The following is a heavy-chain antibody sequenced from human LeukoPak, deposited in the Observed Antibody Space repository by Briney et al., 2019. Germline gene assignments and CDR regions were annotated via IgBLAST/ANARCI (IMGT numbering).Heavy chain of an antibody. D-gene: IGHD2-2*01. V-gene: IGHV3-74*01. J-gene: IGHJ3*02. CDR2: INPDGGVT. CDR1: GFTFSNYW. CDR3: AKVLSPVADDAFDI. Sequence: PGGSLRLSCVGSGFTFSNYWMHWGRQAPGKGLVWVSRINPDGGVTNYADSVKGRFTISRDNAKNTLYLQMNSLRAEDTAVYYCAKVLSPVADDAFDIWGQGTMVTVSS.